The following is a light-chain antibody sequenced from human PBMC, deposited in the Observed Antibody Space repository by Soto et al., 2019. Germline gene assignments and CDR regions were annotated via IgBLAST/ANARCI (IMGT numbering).Light chain of an antibody. J-gene: IGKJ1*01. CDR1: QSVSSN. CDR2: GAS. CDR3: QQYNNWPRT. V-gene: IGKV3-15*01. Sequence: EIVMTQSPATLSVSPGERATLSCRASQSVSSNLAWYQQKPGKAPRLLIYGASTRATGIPARFSGSGSGTEFTLTMSSLQTEDFAVYYWQQYNNWPRTFGRGTKVEIK.